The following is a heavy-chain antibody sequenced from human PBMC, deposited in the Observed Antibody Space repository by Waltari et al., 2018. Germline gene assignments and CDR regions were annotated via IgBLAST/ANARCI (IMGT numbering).Heavy chain of an antibody. J-gene: IGHJ5*02. CDR3: ARDLAGRYQLPHTKGCWFDP. D-gene: IGHD2-2*01. Sequence: QVQLQQWGAGLLKPSETLSLTCAVYGGSFSGYYWSWIRQPPGKGLEWIGEINHSGSTNYNPSLKSRVTISVDTSKNQFSLKRSSVTAADTAVYYCARDLAGRYQLPHTKGCWFDPWGQGTLVTVSS. CDR1: GGSFSGYY. CDR2: INHSGST. V-gene: IGHV4-34*01.